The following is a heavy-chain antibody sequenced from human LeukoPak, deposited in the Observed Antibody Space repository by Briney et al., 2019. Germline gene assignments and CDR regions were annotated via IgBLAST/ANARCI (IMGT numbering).Heavy chain of an antibody. Sequence: SETLSLTCTVSGGSISSSSYYWSWIRQHPRKGLEWIGYIYYSGSTYYNPSLKSRVTISVDTSKNQFSLKLNSVTAADTAVYYCARIDGDSDAFDIWGQGTMVTVSS. V-gene: IGHV4-31*03. J-gene: IGHJ3*02. CDR3: ARIDGDSDAFDI. D-gene: IGHD4-17*01. CDR1: GGSISSSSYY. CDR2: IYYSGST.